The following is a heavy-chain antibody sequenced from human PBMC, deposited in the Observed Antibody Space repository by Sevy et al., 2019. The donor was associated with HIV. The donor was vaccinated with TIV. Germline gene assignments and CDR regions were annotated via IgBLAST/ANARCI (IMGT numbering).Heavy chain of an antibody. CDR1: GFTFSTYA. V-gene: IGHV3-23*01. D-gene: IGHD2-15*01. CDR2: ISRSGRST. J-gene: IGHJ6*02. Sequence: GGSLRLSCAASGFTFSTYAMNWVRQAPGKGLEWVSSISRSGRSTYSADSVGGRFHISRDNFRNTLYFQLSSLRVDDTAVYYCAKGYCDGGSCPRDYYYYGMDVWGQGTTVTVSS. CDR3: AKGYCDGGSCPRDYYYYGMDV.